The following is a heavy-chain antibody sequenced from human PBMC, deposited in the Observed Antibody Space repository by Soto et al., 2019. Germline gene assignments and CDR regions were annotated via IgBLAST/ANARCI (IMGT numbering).Heavy chain of an antibody. V-gene: IGHV1-3*04. CDR2: INTGNGNT. J-gene: IGHJ4*02. CDR3: ASGNCGYICYHDY. D-gene: IGHD5-12*01. Sequence: ASVKVSCKPSGYAFTNYLLYWVRQAPGQRLEWMGWINTGNGNTKYSQKFQGRVTITRDTSASTAYMELSSLTSEYTAVYYCASGNCGYICYHDYWGQGTLVTVSS. CDR1: GYAFTNYL.